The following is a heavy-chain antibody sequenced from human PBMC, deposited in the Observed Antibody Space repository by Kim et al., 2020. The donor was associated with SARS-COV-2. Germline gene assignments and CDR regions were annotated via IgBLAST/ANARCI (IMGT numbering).Heavy chain of an antibody. Sequence: GGSLRLSCAASGFTVSSNYMSWVRQAPGKGLEWVSVIYSGGSTYYADSVKGRCTISRDNTKNTLYLQMNSLRAEDTAVYYCARGGSYYDFPAPDQYYFDYWGQGTLVTVSS. CDR3: ARGGSYYDFPAPDQYYFDY. V-gene: IGHV3-66*02. CDR2: IYSGGST. CDR1: GFTVSSNY. J-gene: IGHJ4*02. D-gene: IGHD1-26*01.